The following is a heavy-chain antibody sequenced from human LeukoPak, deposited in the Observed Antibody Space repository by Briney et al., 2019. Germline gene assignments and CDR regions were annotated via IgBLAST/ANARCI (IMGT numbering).Heavy chain of an antibody. D-gene: IGHD3-3*01. V-gene: IGHV3-48*01. CDR2: ISSSSSTI. J-gene: IGHJ4*02. CDR3: ARDGGDFWSGYFPYFDY. Sequence: GGSLRLSCAASGFTFSSYSMNWVRQAPGKGLEWVSYISSSSSTIYYADSVKGRFTISRDNAKNSLYLQMNSLRAEDTAVYYCARDGGDFWSGYFPYFDYWGQGTLVTVSS. CDR1: GFTFSSYS.